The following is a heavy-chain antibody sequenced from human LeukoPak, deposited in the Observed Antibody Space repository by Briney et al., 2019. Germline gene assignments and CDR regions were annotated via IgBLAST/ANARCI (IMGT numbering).Heavy chain of an antibody. D-gene: IGHD1-26*01. Sequence: GGTLRLSCAASGFTFSSNSMNWVRKAPGKGLGWVSSISSSSSYRYYADSVKGRFTTSRDNAKNSLYLHMNSLRAEDTAVYYCARDSGVTKDQGVVDYWGQGTLVTVSS. CDR1: GFTFSSNS. J-gene: IGHJ4*02. CDR3: ARDSGVTKDQGVVDY. V-gene: IGHV3-21*01. CDR2: ISSSSSYR.